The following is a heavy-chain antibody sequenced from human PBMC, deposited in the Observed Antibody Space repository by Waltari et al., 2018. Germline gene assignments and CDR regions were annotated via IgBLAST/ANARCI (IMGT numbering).Heavy chain of an antibody. D-gene: IGHD6-13*01. CDR3: ARDIRGYSSSWRPAYYYYMDV. CDR1: GGSISSYY. V-gene: IGHV4-4*07. Sequence: QVQLQESGPGLVKPSETLSLTCTVSGGSISSYYWSWIRQPAGKGLEWIGRIYTSGSIICHPSIERRVTMSVVTSNHQFSLNLGSGTAAYTAVYYCARDIRGYSSSWRPAYYYYMDVWGKGTTVSSSS. J-gene: IGHJ6*03. CDR2: IYTSGSI.